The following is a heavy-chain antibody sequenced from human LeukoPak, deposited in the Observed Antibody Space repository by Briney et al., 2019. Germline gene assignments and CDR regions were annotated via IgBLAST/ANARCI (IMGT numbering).Heavy chain of an antibody. V-gene: IGHV1-2*02. CDR3: ERAFTSFGVVTPHTFDY. Sequence: ASVTVSCKASGYTFTGYYMHWVRQAPGQGLDWMGWINPNSGGTNYAQKLQGRVIITRDTSIRTAYMALSRLRYDDTAVYYCERAFTSFGVVTPHTFDYWGQGTLVTVSS. CDR2: INPNSGGT. CDR1: GYTFTGYY. J-gene: IGHJ4*02. D-gene: IGHD3-3*01.